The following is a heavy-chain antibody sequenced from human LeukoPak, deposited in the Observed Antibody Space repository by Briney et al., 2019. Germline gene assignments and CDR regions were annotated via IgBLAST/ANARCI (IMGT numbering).Heavy chain of an antibody. CDR3: ARVRGRPRIVGAATGAFDI. D-gene: IGHD1-26*01. CDR1: GDSINNNVYY. Sequence: SETLSLTCTVSGDSINNNVYYWGWIRQPPGKGLEWIGEINHSGSTNYNPSLKSRVTISVDTSKNQFSLKLSSVTAADTAVYYCARVRGRPRIVGAATGAFDIWGQGTMVTVSS. J-gene: IGHJ3*02. V-gene: IGHV4-39*07. CDR2: INHSGST.